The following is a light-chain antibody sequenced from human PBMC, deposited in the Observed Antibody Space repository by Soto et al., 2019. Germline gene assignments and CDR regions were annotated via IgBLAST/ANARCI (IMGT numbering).Light chain of an antibody. CDR3: QQADIFQLT. V-gene: IGKV1-12*01. CDR1: QPLGAW. CDR2: ATS. Sequence: DIQMTQFPSSVSASVGDRVTITCRASQPLGAWLAWYQQKPGKAPKLLIYATSTLESGVPSRFSGSGSGTEFTLTISSLQPEDFATYYCQQADIFQLTFGGGTRVEIK. J-gene: IGKJ4*01.